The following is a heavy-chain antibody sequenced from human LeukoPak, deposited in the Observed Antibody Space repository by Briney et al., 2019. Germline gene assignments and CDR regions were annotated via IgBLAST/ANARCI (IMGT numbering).Heavy chain of an antibody. CDR3: ARDRTPYYYGAGSYLYYYMDV. D-gene: IGHD3-10*01. CDR1: GGSISSSSYY. V-gene: IGHV4-61*05. CDR2: IYYSGST. Sequence: SETLSLTCTVSGGSISSSSYYWGWIRQPPGKGLEWIGYIYYSGSTNYNPSLKNRVTMSVDTSKNQFSLKLSSVTAADTAVYYCARDRTPYYYGAGSYLYYYMDVWGKGTTVTISS. J-gene: IGHJ6*03.